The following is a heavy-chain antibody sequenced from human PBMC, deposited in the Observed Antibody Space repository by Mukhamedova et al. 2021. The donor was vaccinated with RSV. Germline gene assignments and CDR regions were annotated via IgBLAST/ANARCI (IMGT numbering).Heavy chain of an antibody. Sequence: LKWIGRIYTSGSTNYNPSLKSRVTISVDTSKNQFSLKLSSVTAADTAVYYCARGLYYYGSGPYYYGMDVWGQGTT. CDR2: IYTSGST. J-gene: IGHJ6*02. CDR3: ARGLYYYGSGPYYYGMDV. V-gene: IGHV4-61*02. D-gene: IGHD3-10*01.